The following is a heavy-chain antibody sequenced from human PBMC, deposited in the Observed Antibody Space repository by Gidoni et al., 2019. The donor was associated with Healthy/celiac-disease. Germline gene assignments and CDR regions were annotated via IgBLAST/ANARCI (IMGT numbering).Heavy chain of an antibody. CDR1: GGSFSGYY. V-gene: IGHV4-34*01. D-gene: IGHD3-10*01. J-gene: IGHJ4*02. CDR2: INHSGST. Sequence: QVQLQQWGAGLLKPSETLSLTCAVYGGSFSGYYWSWFRQPPGKGLEWIGEINHSGSTNYNPSLKSRVTISVDTSKNQFSLKLSSVTAADTAVYYCARVVYGSGSYYGYWGQGTLVTVSS. CDR3: ARVVYGSGSYYGY.